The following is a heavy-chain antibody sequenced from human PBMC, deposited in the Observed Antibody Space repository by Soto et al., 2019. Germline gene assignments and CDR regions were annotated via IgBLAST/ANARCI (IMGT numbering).Heavy chain of an antibody. CDR1: GGSISSGDYH. J-gene: IGHJ3*02. CDR2: IYYSEST. V-gene: IGHV4-30-4*01. D-gene: IGHD3-16*02. Sequence: SSETLSLTCTVSGGSISSGDYHWSWIRQPPGKGLEWIGYIYYSESTYYNPSLKSRVTISVDTSKNQFSLKLSSVTAADTAVYYCASALRLGELSSHDAFDIWGQGTMVTVSS. CDR3: ASALRLGELSSHDAFDI.